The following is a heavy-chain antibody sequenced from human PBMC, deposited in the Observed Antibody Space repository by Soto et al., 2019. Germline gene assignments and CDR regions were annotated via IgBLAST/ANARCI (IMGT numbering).Heavy chain of an antibody. Sequence: SETLSLTCAVYGGSFSGYYWSWIRQPPGKGLEWIGEINHSGSTNYNPSLKSRVTISVDTSKNQFSLKLSSVTAADTAVYYCASRGRIAAATRWGFDYWGQGTLVTVPS. D-gene: IGHD6-13*01. CDR3: ASRGRIAAATRWGFDY. CDR1: GGSFSGYY. J-gene: IGHJ4*02. CDR2: INHSGST. V-gene: IGHV4-34*01.